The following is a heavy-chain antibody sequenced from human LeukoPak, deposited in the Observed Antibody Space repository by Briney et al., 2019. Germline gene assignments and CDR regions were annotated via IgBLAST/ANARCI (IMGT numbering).Heavy chain of an antibody. CDR2: IKQDGSEK. CDR1: GFTFSSYW. V-gene: IGHV3-7*03. Sequence: GGSLRLSCAASGFTFSSYWMSWVRQAPGKGLEWVANIKQDGSEKYYVDSVRGRFTISRDNAKHSLYLQMNSLRADDTAVYYCARGSSGEFDYWGQGTLVTVSS. D-gene: IGHD6-19*01. J-gene: IGHJ4*02. CDR3: ARGSSGEFDY.